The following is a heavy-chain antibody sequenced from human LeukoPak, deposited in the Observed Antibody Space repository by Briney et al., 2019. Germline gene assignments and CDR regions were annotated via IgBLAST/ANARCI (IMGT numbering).Heavy chain of an antibody. V-gene: IGHV1-18*01. J-gene: IGHJ3*02. Sequence: ASVKVSCKASGYTFTSYGISWVRQAPGQGLEWMGWISAYNGNTNYAQKLQGRVTMTTDTSTSTAYMELRSLRSDDTAVYYCAGDRGSWYREAFDIWGQGTMATVSS. D-gene: IGHD6-13*01. CDR3: AGDRGSWYREAFDI. CDR1: GYTFTSYG. CDR2: ISAYNGNT.